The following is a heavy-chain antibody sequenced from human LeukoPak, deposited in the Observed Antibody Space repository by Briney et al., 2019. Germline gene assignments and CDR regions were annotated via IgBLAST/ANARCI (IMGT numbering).Heavy chain of an antibody. CDR3: AKGDYYDSSGYYA. D-gene: IGHD3-22*01. Sequence: GGSLRLSCAASGFTFSSYGMSWVRQAPGKGLEWVSAISGSGGSTYYADSVKGRFTISRDNSKNTLYLQMNSLRAEDTAVYYCAKGDYYDSSGYYAWGQGTLVTVSS. CDR2: ISGSGGST. CDR1: GFTFSSYG. V-gene: IGHV3-23*01. J-gene: IGHJ5*02.